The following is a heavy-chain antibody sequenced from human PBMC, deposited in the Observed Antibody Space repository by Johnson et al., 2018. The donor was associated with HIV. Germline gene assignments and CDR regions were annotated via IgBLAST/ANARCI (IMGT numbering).Heavy chain of an antibody. V-gene: IGHV3-23*04. CDR3: ARLGYCTNGVCFTHDTFDI. J-gene: IGHJ3*02. CDR2: ISGSGGST. D-gene: IGHD2-8*01. CDR1: GFTFRDFA. Sequence: VQLVESGGGLVQPGGSLRLSCAASGFTFRDFAMSWVRQAPGKGLEWVSVISGSGGSTYYADSVKGRFTISRDNSKNTLYVQMNSLRAEDTAVYYCARLGYCTNGVCFTHDTFDIWGQGTKVTVSS.